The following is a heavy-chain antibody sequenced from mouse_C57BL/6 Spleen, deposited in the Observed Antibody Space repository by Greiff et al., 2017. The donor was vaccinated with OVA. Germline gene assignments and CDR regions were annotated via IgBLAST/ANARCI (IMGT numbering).Heavy chain of an antibody. J-gene: IGHJ4*01. CDR3: ARGVYYDYDGDAMDY. D-gene: IGHD2-4*01. CDR2: IRYDGSN. Sequence: EVQLMESGPGLVKPSQSLSLTCSVTGYSITSGYYWNWIRQFPGNKLEWMGYIRYDGSNNYNPSLKNRISITRDTSKNQFFLKLNSVTTEDTATYYCARGVYYDYDGDAMDYWGQGTSVTVSS. V-gene: IGHV3-6*01. CDR1: GYSITSGYY.